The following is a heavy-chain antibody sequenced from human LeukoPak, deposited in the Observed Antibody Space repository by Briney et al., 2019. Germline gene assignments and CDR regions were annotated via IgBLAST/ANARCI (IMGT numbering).Heavy chain of an antibody. CDR1: GFTFDDCA. CDR2: IYSGGST. V-gene: IGHV3-53*01. Sequence: AGGSLRLSCAASGFTFDDCAMHWVRQAPGKGLEWVSVIYSGGSTYYADSVKGRFTISRDNSKNTLYLQMNSLRAEDTAVCYCARDHIGYFDYWGQGTLVTVSS. D-gene: IGHD5-12*01. CDR3: ARDHIGYFDY. J-gene: IGHJ4*02.